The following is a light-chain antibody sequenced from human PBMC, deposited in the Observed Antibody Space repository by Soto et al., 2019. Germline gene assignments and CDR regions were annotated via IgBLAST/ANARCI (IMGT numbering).Light chain of an antibody. J-gene: IGKJ5*01. CDR2: DAS. CDR3: QQYSNLIT. V-gene: IGKV1-33*01. Sequence: DIQMTHSPSSLSSSVVYRVTITCQASQDVSNYLNWYQQKLGKAPKLLIYDASNLETGVPSRFSGSGSGTYFSFTISSLQPEDFATYYCQQYSNLITFGQGTRLEIK. CDR1: QDVSNY.